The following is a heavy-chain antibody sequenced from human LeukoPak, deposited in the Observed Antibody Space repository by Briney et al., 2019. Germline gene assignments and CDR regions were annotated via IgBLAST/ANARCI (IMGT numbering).Heavy chain of an antibody. Sequence: GGSLRLSCAASGFTFSDYYMSWIRQAPGKGLEWLSYSSTSGSTTYYADSVKGRFTLSRDNAKNSLYLQMNSLRAEDTAVYYCARVLDYDFWSGYYTGCDYWGQGTLVTVSS. CDR2: SSTSGSTT. J-gene: IGHJ4*02. CDR1: GFTFSDYY. CDR3: ARVLDYDFWSGYYTGCDY. D-gene: IGHD3-3*01. V-gene: IGHV3-11*04.